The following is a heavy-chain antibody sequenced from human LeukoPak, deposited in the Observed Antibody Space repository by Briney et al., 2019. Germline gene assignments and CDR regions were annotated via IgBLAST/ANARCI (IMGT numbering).Heavy chain of an antibody. V-gene: IGHV4-59*01. CDR1: GGSISGYY. D-gene: IGHD4-23*01. J-gene: IGHJ4*02. CDR2: IYYNGKA. CDR3: ARGGGYFDY. Sequence: SETLSLTCTVSGGSISGYYWTWIRQPPGKGLEWIGQIYYNGKADYNPSLESRITISVDTSKNKISLKLSSVTAADTAVCYCARGGGYFDYWGQGTLVTVSS.